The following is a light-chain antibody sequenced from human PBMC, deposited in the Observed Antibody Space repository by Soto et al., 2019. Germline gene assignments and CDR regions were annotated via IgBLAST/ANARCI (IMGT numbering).Light chain of an antibody. V-gene: IGLV1-40*01. J-gene: IGLJ1*01. Sequence: QSVLTQPPSVSGAPGQRVTISCPGSSSNIGAAYNVHWYQQFPGTAPKLLIYGNTNRPSGVPDRFSGSKSGTSASLAITGLQAEDEADYYCQYYDRSLSGRYDFGTGTKVTVL. CDR1: SSNIGAAYN. CDR3: QYYDRSLSGRYD. CDR2: GNT.